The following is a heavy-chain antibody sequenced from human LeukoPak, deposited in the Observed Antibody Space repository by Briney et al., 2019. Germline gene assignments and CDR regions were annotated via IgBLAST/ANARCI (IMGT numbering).Heavy chain of an antibody. CDR2: IIPILGIA. CDR1: GGTFSSYT. D-gene: IGHD3-22*01. V-gene: IGHV1-69*04. CDR3: ARDPTPSYDSSGYYYYYGMDV. Sequence: SVKVSCKASGGTFSSYTISWVRQAPGQGLEWMGRIIPILGIANYAQKFQGRVTITADKSTSTAYMELSSLRSEDTAVCYCARDPTPSYDSSGYYYYYGMDVWGQGTTVTVSS. J-gene: IGHJ6*02.